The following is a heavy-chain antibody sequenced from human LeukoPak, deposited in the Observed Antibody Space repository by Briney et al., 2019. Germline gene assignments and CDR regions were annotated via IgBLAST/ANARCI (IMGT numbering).Heavy chain of an antibody. CDR2: IKSKTDGGTT. CDR3: TTDLYYYDSGAYPRRFDY. Sequence: GGSLRLSCAAAGFTFSYAWMSWVRQAPGKGLEWVGRIKSKTDGGTTDYAAPVKGRFTISRDDSKDTLYLQMNSLKIEDTAVYYCTTDLYYYDSGAYPRRFDYWGQGTLVTVSS. D-gene: IGHD3-22*01. J-gene: IGHJ4*02. CDR1: GFTFSYAW. V-gene: IGHV3-15*01.